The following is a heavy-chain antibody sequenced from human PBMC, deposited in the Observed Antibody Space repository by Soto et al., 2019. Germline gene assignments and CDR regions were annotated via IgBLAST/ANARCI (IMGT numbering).Heavy chain of an antibody. V-gene: IGHV1-8*01. CDR3: ASTLRAPYCSGGSCYVLGY. CDR2: MKPNSGNT. Sequence: QVQLVQSGAEVKKPGASVKVSCKASGYTFTSYDINWVRQATGQGRELMGWMKPNSGNTGYAQKFQGHINMTSNTTISTAYIEQSSLRSEDTAVYYWASTLRAPYCSGGSCYVLGYWGQGTLVTVSS. J-gene: IGHJ4*02. D-gene: IGHD2-15*01. CDR1: GYTFTSYD.